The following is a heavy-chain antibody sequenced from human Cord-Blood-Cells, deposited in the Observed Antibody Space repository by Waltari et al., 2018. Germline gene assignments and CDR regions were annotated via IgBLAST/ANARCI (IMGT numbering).Heavy chain of an antibody. V-gene: IGHV1-8*03. Sequence: QVQLVQSGAEVKKPGASVKVSCKASGYTLTSYGINWVRQATGQGLEWMGWMNPNSGNTGYAQKFQGRVTITRNTSISTAYMELSSLRSEDTAVYYCARGGDCSSTSCYWFDPWGQGTLVTVSS. CDR3: ARGGDCSSTSCYWFDP. D-gene: IGHD2-2*01. CDR1: GYTLTSYG. J-gene: IGHJ5*02. CDR2: MNPNSGNT.